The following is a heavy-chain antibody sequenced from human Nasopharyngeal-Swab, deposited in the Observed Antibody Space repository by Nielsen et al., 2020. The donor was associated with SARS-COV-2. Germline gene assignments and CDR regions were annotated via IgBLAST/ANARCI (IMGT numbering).Heavy chain of an antibody. Sequence: GSLRLSCTVSGVSITSQYWSWIRQPPGKGLEWIGYISHSSGTSYNPSLKNRVTMFMDTSKNQFSLRLTSVTAADTAVYYCAKEGATGWFDPCGQGTLVTVSS. CDR1: GVSITSQY. J-gene: IGHJ5*02. V-gene: IGHV4-59*11. CDR2: ISHSSGT. CDR3: AKEGATGWFDP.